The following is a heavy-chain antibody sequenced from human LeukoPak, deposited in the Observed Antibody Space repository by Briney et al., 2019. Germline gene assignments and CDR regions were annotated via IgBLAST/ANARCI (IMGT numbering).Heavy chain of an antibody. CDR2: IIPIFGTA. CDR1: GGTFSTYA. D-gene: IGHD3-9*01. CDR3: ARGGAYYDILTGSSPTTRPAYYYYYMDV. V-gene: IGHV1-69*13. Sequence: ASVKVSCKASGGTFSTYAISWVRQAPGQGLEWMGGIIPIFGTANYAQKFQGRVTITADESTSTAYMELSSLRSEDTAVYYCARGGAYYDILTGSSPTTRPAYYYYYMDVWGKGTTVTISS. J-gene: IGHJ6*03.